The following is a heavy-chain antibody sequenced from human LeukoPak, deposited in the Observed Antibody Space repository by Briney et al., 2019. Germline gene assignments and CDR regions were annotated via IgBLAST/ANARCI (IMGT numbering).Heavy chain of an antibody. D-gene: IGHD2-15*01. J-gene: IGHJ3*02. CDR3: ARLYCSGGSCYSGDAFDM. CDR1: GFTFSRHW. V-gene: IGHV3-7*01. CDR2: IKQDGSEK. Sequence: PGGSLRLSCAASGFTFSRHWMSWVRQAPGKGLEWVANIKQDGSEKFYVASVKGRFTISRDNAKNSLYLQMNSLRAEDTAVYYCARLYCSGGSCYSGDAFDMWGQGTMVTVSS.